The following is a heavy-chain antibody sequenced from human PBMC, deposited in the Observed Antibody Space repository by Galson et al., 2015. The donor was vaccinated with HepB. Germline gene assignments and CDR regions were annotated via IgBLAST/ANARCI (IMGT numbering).Heavy chain of an antibody. Sequence: GYTFTSYGISWVRQAPGQGLEWMGWISAYNGNTNYAQKLQGRVTMTTDTSTSTAYMELRSLRSDDTAVYYCARVDPRYGGKVDWGQGTLVTVSS. CDR2: ISAYNGNT. CDR1: GYTFTSYG. D-gene: IGHD4-23*01. V-gene: IGHV1-18*04. CDR3: ARVDPRYGGKVD. J-gene: IGHJ4*02.